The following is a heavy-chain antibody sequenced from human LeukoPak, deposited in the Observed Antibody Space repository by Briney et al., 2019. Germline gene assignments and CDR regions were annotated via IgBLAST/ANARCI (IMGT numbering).Heavy chain of an antibody. CDR3: AREAYCGGDCYSGYYYYGMDV. D-gene: IGHD2-21*02. CDR1: GGSISSSNW. V-gene: IGHV4-4*02. CDR2: IYHSGST. Sequence: SGTLSLTCAVSGGSISSSNWWSWVRQPPGKGLEWIGEIYHSGSTNYNPSLKSRVTISVDKSKNQFSLKLSSVTAADTAVYYCAREAYCGGDCYSGYYYYGMDVWGQGTTVTVSS. J-gene: IGHJ6*02.